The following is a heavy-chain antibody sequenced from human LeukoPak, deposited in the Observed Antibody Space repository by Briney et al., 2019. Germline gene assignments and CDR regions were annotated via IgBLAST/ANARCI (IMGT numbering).Heavy chain of an antibody. CDR1: GFTFSSYS. V-gene: IGHV3-23*01. J-gene: IGHJ3*02. CDR3: AKSEVLGLQLQSAFDI. CDR2: ISGSGGST. D-gene: IGHD5-24*01. Sequence: GGSLRLSCAASGFTFSSYSMNWVRQAPGKGLEWVSAISGSGGSTYYADSVKGRFTISRDNSKNTLYLQMNSLRAEDTAVYYCAKSEVLGLQLQSAFDIWGQGTMVTVSS.